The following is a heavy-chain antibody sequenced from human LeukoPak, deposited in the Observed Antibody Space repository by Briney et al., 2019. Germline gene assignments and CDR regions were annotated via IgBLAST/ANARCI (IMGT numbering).Heavy chain of an antibody. CDR1: GGSIRSTNW. Sequence: PSETLSLTCGVSGGSIRSTNWWSWVRRPPGQGLEWIGEISLSGQTNFNPSLNGRVTMSLDDSRNQLSLKLTSVTAADTAIYYCSRESGAFCPFGYWGQGTLVIVPP. J-gene: IGHJ4*02. V-gene: IGHV4/OR15-8*02. CDR3: SRESGAFCPFGY. CDR2: ISLSGQT. D-gene: IGHD1-26*01.